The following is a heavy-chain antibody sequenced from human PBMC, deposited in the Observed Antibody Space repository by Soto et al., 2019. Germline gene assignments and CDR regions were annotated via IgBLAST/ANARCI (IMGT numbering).Heavy chain of an antibody. CDR2: INPSGGST. Sequence: QVQLVQSGAEVKKPGASVKVSCKASGYTFTSYYMHWVRQAPGQGLEWMGIINPSGGSTSYAQQFQGRVTMTRDTSTSTVYMELSSLRSEDTAVYYCARVEKAAYGSGTTIFDYWGQGTLVTVSS. V-gene: IGHV1-46*01. CDR1: GYTFTSYY. CDR3: ARVEKAAYGSGTTIFDY. J-gene: IGHJ4*02. D-gene: IGHD3-10*01.